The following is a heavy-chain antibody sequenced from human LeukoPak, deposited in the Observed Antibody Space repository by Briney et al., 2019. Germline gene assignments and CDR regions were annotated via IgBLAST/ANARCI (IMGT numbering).Heavy chain of an antibody. Sequence: SVKVSCKAPGGTFSSYAISWVRQAPGQGLEWMGGIIPIFGTANYAQKFQGRVTITTDESTSTAYMELSSLRSEDTAVYYCARGPRKVITGYFQHWGQGTLVTVSS. CDR2: IIPIFGTA. V-gene: IGHV1-69*05. D-gene: IGHD3-16*02. CDR3: ARGPRKVITGYFQH. J-gene: IGHJ1*01. CDR1: GGTFSSYA.